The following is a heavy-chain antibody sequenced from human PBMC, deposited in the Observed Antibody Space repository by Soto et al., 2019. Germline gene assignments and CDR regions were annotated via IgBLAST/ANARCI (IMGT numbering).Heavy chain of an antibody. Sequence: QITLKESGPTLVKPTQTLTLTCTFSGFSLSTSGVGVGWIRQPPGKALEWLALIYWNDDKRYSPSLKSRLTITKDTSKNQVVLTMTNMDPVDTATYYCAHKRLRWTTVTENWCDPWGQGTLVTVSS. V-gene: IGHV2-5*01. CDR3: AHKRLRWTTVTENWCDP. CDR1: GFSLSTSGVG. CDR2: IYWNDDK. D-gene: IGHD4-17*01. J-gene: IGHJ5*02.